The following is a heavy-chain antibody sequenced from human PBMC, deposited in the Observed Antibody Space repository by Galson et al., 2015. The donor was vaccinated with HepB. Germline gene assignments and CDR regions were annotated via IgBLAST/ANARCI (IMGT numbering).Heavy chain of an antibody. CDR1: GFTFDDYA. CDR2: ISWNSGSI. J-gene: IGHJ1*01. V-gene: IGHV3-9*01. D-gene: IGHD3-22*01. Sequence: SLRLSCAASGFTFDDYAMHWVRQAPGKGLEWVSGISWNSGSIGYADSVKGRFTISRDNAKNSLYLQMNSLRAEDTALYYCAKATYYYDSSGYWEYFQHWGQGTLVTVSS. CDR3: AKATYYYDSSGYWEYFQH.